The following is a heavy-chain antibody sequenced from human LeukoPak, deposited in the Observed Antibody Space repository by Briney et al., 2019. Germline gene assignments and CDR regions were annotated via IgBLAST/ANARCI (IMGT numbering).Heavy chain of an antibody. Sequence: ASVKVSCKASGYTFTSYDINWVRQATGQGLEWMGWMNPNSGNTGYAQKFQGRVTMTRSTSISTAYMELSSLRFEVTAVYYCARSVRNGHIDYWGQGTLVTVSS. J-gene: IGHJ4*02. CDR3: ARSVRNGHIDY. V-gene: IGHV1-8*01. CDR1: GYTFTSYD. D-gene: IGHD2-21*01. CDR2: MNPNSGNT.